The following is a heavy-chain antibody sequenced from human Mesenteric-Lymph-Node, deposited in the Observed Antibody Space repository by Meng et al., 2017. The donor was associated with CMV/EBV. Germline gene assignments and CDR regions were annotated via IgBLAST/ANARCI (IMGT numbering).Heavy chain of an antibody. Sequence: GESLKISCAASGFSFGSYEMNWVRQPPGKGLEWVSHISSIGTTINYADSVKGRFTISRDNAKNSLYLQMNSLRAEDTAVYFCARADWGSGGSFNIWGRGTMVTVSS. CDR3: ARADWGSGGSFNI. J-gene: IGHJ3*02. CDR1: GFSFGSYE. D-gene: IGHD7-27*01. V-gene: IGHV3-48*03. CDR2: ISSIGTTI.